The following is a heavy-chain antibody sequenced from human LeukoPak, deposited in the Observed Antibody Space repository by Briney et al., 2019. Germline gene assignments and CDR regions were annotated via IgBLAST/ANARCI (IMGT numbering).Heavy chain of an antibody. CDR1: GFTFSSYA. CDR3: AREIIAAAPFDY. CDR2: ISYDGSNK. J-gene: IGHJ4*02. V-gene: IGHV3-30*04. Sequence: GGTLRLSCAASGFTFSSYAMHWVRQAPGKGLEWVAVISYDGSNKYYADSVKGRFTISRDNSKNTLYLQMNSLRAEDTAVYYCAREIIAAAPFDYWGQGTLVTVSS. D-gene: IGHD6-13*01.